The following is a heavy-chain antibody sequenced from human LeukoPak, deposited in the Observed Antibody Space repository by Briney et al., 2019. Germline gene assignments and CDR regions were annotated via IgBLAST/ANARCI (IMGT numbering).Heavy chain of an antibody. J-gene: IGHJ4*02. CDR3: ARDLSLTFLDY. Sequence: GGSLRLSCAASGFTFSSYSMNWVRQAPGKGLEWVSYISSSSSTIYYAGSVKGRFTISRDNAKNSLYLQMNSLRAEDTAVYYCARDLSLTFLDYWGQGTLVTVSS. CDR1: GFTFSSYS. CDR2: ISSSSSTI. V-gene: IGHV3-48*01. D-gene: IGHD1-14*01.